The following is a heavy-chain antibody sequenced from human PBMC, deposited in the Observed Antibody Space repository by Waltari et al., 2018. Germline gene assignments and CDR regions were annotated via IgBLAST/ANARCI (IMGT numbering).Heavy chain of an antibody. J-gene: IGHJ5*02. D-gene: IGHD6-13*01. CDR3: TTSSWPYNWFDP. V-gene: IGHV1-69*05. CDR1: GGTFSYA. Sequence: QVQLVQSGAEVKKPGSSVKVSCKASGGTFSYAISWVRQAPGQGLEWMGGIIPIFGTANYAQKFQGRVTITTDESTSTAYMELSSLRSEDTAVYYCTTSSWPYNWFDPGAREPWSPSPQ. CDR2: IIPIFGTA.